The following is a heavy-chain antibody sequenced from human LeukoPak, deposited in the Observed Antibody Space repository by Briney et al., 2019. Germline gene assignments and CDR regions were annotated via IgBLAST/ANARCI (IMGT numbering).Heavy chain of an antibody. CDR2: ISWNSGSI. D-gene: IGHD2-15*01. CDR1: GFTFYDYA. Sequence: PGGSLRLSCAASGFTFYDYAMHWVRHAPGKGLEWVSGISWNSGSIVYADSVKGRFTISRDNAKNSLYLQMNSLRAEDTALYYCAKAVKGYCSGGSCYSLDYWGQGTLVTVSS. J-gene: IGHJ4*02. V-gene: IGHV3-9*01. CDR3: AKAVKGYCSGGSCYSLDY.